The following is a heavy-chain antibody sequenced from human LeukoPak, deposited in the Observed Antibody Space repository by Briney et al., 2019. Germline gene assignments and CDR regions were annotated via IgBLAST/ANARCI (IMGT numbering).Heavy chain of an antibody. Sequence: GGSLRLSCAASGFTFTNYWMSWVRQAPGQGLELVGNIKQDRSEKYYVDSVKGRCTISRDNAKNSLYLQMNTLRAEDTAVYYCARLREIPVFGVVTKSTSYFDYWGQGTLVTVSS. CDR2: IKQDRSEK. J-gene: IGHJ4*02. D-gene: IGHD3-3*01. V-gene: IGHV3-7*01. CDR3: ARLREIPVFGVVTKSTSYFDY. CDR1: GFTFTNYW.